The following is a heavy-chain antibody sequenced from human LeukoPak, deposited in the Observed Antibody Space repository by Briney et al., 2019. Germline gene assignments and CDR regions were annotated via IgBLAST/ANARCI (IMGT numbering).Heavy chain of an antibody. CDR2: ISAYNGNT. Sequence: ASVKVSCKASGYTFTSYGISWVRPAPGQGLEWMGWISAYNGNTNYAQKLQGRVTMTTDTSTSTAYMELRSLRSDDTAVYYCARGPPAVVTAVFDYWGQGTLVTVSS. CDR3: ARGPPAVVTAVFDY. J-gene: IGHJ4*02. CDR1: GYTFTSYG. V-gene: IGHV1-18*01. D-gene: IGHD2-21*02.